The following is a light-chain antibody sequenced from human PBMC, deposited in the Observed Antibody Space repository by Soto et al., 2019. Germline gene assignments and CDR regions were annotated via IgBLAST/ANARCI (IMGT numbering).Light chain of an antibody. CDR2: GAS. Sequence: EIVLTRSPGTLSLSPGERASLSCRASQSVISSYLAWYQQKPGQAPRLLIYGASNRATGIPDRFSGSGSGTDFTLTISRLEPEDFAMYFCQQYHSSPPTFTFGQGTKLEI. CDR3: QQYHSSPPTFT. J-gene: IGKJ2*01. V-gene: IGKV3-20*01. CDR1: QSVISSY.